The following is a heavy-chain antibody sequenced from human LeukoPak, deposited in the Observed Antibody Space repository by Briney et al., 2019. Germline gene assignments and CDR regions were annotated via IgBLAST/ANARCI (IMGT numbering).Heavy chain of an antibody. CDR2: ISSSSSTI. Sequence: GGSLRLSCAASGFTFSSYSMNWVRQAPGKGLEWVSYISSSSSTIYYADSVKGRFTISRDNAKNSLYLQMNSLRAEDTALYYCLSEYYDFWSGSNWGQGTLVTVSS. V-gene: IGHV3-48*01. CDR1: GFTFSSYS. CDR3: LSEYYDFWSGSN. J-gene: IGHJ4*02. D-gene: IGHD3-3*01.